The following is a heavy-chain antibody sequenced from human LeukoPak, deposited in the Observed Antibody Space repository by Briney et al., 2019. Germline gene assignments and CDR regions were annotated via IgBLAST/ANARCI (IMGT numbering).Heavy chain of an antibody. D-gene: IGHD1-26*01. J-gene: IGHJ4*02. Sequence: PSETLSLTCVVSGYSISSGYYWGWIRQPPGKGLEWIGSIYHSGSTYYNPSLKSRVTISVDTSKNQFSLKLSFVTAADTAVYYCARNANRGSTFDYWGQGTLVTVSS. CDR2: IYHSGST. CDR3: ARNANRGSTFDY. V-gene: IGHV4-38-2*01. CDR1: GYSISSGYY.